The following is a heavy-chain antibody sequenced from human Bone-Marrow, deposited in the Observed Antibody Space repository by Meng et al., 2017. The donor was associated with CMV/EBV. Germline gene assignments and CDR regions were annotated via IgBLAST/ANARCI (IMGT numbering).Heavy chain of an antibody. J-gene: IGHJ4*02. CDR2: INHSGST. CDR3: ARDGPRVTFVGFSFDF. CDR1: GGSFSGYY. D-gene: IGHD3/OR15-3a*01. Sequence: SETLSLTCAVYGGSFSGYYWSWIRQPPGKGLEWIGEINHSGSTNYNPSLKSRVTISVDTSKNQFSLKLSSVTAADTAVYYCARDGPRVTFVGFSFDFWGLGTLVTVSS. V-gene: IGHV4-34*01.